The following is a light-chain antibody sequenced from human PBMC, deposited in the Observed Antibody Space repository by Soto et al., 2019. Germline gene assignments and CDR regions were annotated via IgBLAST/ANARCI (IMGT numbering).Light chain of an antibody. CDR3: QQYGSSGT. Sequence: EIVLTQSPGTLSLSPVERATLSCRASQSVSNNYLAWYQQKPGQAPRLLIYGASSRATGIPDRFSGSGSGTDFTLTISRLEPEDFAVYYCQQYGSSGTFGQGTKVDI. CDR1: QSVSNNY. J-gene: IGKJ1*01. V-gene: IGKV3-20*01. CDR2: GAS.